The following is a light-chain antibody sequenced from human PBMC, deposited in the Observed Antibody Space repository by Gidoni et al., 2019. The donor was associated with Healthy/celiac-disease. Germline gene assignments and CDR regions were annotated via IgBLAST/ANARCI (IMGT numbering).Light chain of an antibody. V-gene: IGKV3-15*01. CDR3: QQYNNWPPPYT. CDR2: GAS. CDR1: QSVSSN. Sequence: EIVMTQSPATLSVSPGERDTHSFRASQSVSSNLAWSKQKPGQAPRLLLYGASTRATGTPARFSCSGCGTEFTLTISSLQSEDLAVDFCQQYNNWPPPYTFGQGTKLEIK. J-gene: IGKJ2*01.